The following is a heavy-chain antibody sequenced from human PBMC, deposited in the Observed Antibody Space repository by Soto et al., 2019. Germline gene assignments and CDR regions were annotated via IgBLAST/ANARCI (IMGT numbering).Heavy chain of an antibody. V-gene: IGHV3-21*01. CDR1: GFTFSSYS. CDR2: ISSSSSYI. Sequence: VQLVESGGGLVKPGGSLRLSCAASGFTFSSYSMNWVRQAPGKGLEWVSSISSSSSYIYYADSVKGRFTISRDNAKNSLYLQMNSLRAEDTAVYYCARDTDYGDYNWFDPWGQGTLVTVSS. J-gene: IGHJ5*02. D-gene: IGHD4-17*01. CDR3: ARDTDYGDYNWFDP.